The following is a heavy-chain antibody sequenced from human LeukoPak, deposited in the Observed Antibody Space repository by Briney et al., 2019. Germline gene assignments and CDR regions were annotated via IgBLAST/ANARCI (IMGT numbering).Heavy chain of an antibody. V-gene: IGHV3-23*01. D-gene: IGHD3-3*02. CDR2: IGGGGMT. CDR1: GFSFYTNA. J-gene: IGHJ4*02. Sequence: GGSLRLSCAASGFSFYTNAMSWVRQAPGEGLEWVSCIGGGGMTHYSPSVMGRFTISRDNSMHTLYLQMNTLGAEDTAIYYCAKDLHFWSGIDYWGLGTLVTVSS. CDR3: AKDLHFWSGIDY.